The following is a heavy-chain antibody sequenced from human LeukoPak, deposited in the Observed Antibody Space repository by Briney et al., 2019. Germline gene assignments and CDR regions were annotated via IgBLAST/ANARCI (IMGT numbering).Heavy chain of an antibody. CDR1: GFTFSGYG. V-gene: IGHV3-30*02. D-gene: IGHD3-22*01. CDR2: IHYDGART. J-gene: IGHJ3*02. Sequence: PGGSLRLSCAASGFTFSGYGMQGVREAPGKGGEWGAFIHYDGARTYYADSVKGRFTISRDNSKNTLYLQMNSLRAEDTAVYYCARGEIVVATGAFDIWGQGPMVPVSS. CDR3: ARGEIVVATGAFDI.